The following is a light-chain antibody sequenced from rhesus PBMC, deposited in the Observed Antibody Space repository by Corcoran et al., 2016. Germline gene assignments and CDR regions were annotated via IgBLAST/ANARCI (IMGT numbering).Light chain of an antibody. J-gene: IGKJ4*01. V-gene: IGKV1-28*02. Sequence: DIQMTQSPSSLSASVGDTVTITCRASQGISSYLNWFQKKPGKAPKLLIYDASSLESGVPSRFRGSGSGTEFTLTISSLQPEDVAAYYCQYGYGTLTFGGGTKVEIK. CDR1: QGISSY. CDR3: QYGYGTLT. CDR2: DAS.